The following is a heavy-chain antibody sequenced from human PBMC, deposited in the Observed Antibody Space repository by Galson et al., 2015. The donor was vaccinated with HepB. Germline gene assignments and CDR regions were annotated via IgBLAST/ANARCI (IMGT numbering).Heavy chain of an antibody. CDR1: GFTFSSYA. D-gene: IGHD2-15*01. V-gene: IGHV3-48*02. J-gene: IGHJ6*02. CDR2: ISSSSSTI. Sequence: SLRLSCAASGFTFSSYAMNWVRQAPGEGLEWVSYISSSSSTIYYADSVKGRFTISRDNAKNSLYLQMNSLRDEDTAVYYCARDGALLHGYGMDVWGQGTTVTVSS. CDR3: ARDGALLHGYGMDV.